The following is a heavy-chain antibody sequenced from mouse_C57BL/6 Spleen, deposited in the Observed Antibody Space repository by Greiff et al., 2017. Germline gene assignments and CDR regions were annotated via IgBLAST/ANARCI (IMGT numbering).Heavy chain of an antibody. V-gene: IGHV1-7*01. D-gene: IGHD2-4*01. Sequence: QVQLKESGAELAKPGASVKLSCKASGYTFTSYWMHWVKQRPGQGLEWIGYINPSSGYTKYNQKFKDKATLTADKSSSTAYMQLSSLTYEDSAVYYCARSDDYDGDWFAYWGQGTLVTVSA. CDR3: ARSDDYDGDWFAY. CDR1: GYTFTSYW. J-gene: IGHJ3*01. CDR2: INPSSGYT.